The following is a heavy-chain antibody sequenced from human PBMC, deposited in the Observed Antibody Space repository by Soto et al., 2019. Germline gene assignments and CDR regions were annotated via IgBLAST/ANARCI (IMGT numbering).Heavy chain of an antibody. J-gene: IGHJ4*02. Sequence: EVQLVESGGDLVKPGGCLRLSCAASGITFNNAWMSWVRQVPGKGLEWVGRIKNRADGGTTDYGAPVRGRFTISRDDSRHTVFLQLNSLEPEDTAVYYCTTDPGDYEDFWGQGTLVTVSS. CDR1: GITFNNAW. CDR2: IKNRADGGTT. V-gene: IGHV3-15*01. D-gene: IGHD4-17*01. CDR3: TTDPGDYEDF.